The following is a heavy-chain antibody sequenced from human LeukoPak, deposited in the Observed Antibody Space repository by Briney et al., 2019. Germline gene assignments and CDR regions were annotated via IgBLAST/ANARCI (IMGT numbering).Heavy chain of an antibody. CDR3: TTSFIAARVYFDY. J-gene: IGHJ4*02. V-gene: IGHV3-15*01. D-gene: IGHD6-6*01. CDR2: IKRKTDGGTT. CDR1: GFTFRNAW. Sequence: PGGPLSLSCAASGFTFRNAWMSWVRQAPGKGLEWVGSIKRKTDGGTTHYAATVKGRFTISTDDSKNTLYLQMNSLKTEDTAVYYCTTSFIAARVYFDYWGQGTLVTVSS.